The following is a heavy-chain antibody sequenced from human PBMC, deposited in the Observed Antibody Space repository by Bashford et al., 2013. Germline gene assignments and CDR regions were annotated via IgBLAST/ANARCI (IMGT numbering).Heavy chain of an antibody. CDR3: ARELGLRGTPNWFDP. V-gene: IGHV1-69*13. D-gene: IGHD3/OR15-3a*01. CDR2: IIPIFGTA. CDR1: GGTFSSYA. J-gene: IGHJ5*02. Sequence: SVKVSCKASGGTFSSYAISWVRQAPGQGLEWMGGIIPIFGTANYAQKFQGRVTITADESTSTAYMELSSLRSEDTAVYYCARELGLRGTPNWFDPWGQGTLVTVSS.